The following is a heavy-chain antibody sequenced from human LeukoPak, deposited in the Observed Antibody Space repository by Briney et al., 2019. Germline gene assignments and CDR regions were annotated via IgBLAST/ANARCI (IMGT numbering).Heavy chain of an antibody. V-gene: IGHV4-34*01. CDR2: INRTGST. D-gene: IGHD2-15*01. CDR3: ARRRQVSYYSPYAFDL. Sequence: SETLSLTCGGYDGAFSGYYWSWIRKPPGKGLQWIGEINRTGSTNSNPSLKSRVTISLDTSKNQLSLRLTSVTATDTAVYYCARRRQVSYYSPYAFDLWGQGTMVTVSS. J-gene: IGHJ3*01. CDR1: DGAFSGYY.